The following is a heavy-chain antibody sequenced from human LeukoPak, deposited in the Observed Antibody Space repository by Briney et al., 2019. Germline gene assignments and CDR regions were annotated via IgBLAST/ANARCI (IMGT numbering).Heavy chain of an antibody. V-gene: IGHV4-39*01. J-gene: IGHJ4*02. CDR2: TYYSGST. Sequence: PSETLSLTCTVSGGSISSSSYYWGWIRQPPGKGLEWIGSTYYSGSTYYNPSLKSRVTISVDTPKNQFSLKLSSVTAADTAVYYCARIPLGYCTNGVCYKGFDYWGQGTLVTVSS. CDR3: ARIPLGYCTNGVCYKGFDY. CDR1: GGSISSSSYY. D-gene: IGHD2-8*01.